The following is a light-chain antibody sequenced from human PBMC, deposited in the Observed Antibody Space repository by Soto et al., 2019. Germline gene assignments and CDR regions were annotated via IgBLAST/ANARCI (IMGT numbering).Light chain of an antibody. J-gene: IGKJ4*01. V-gene: IGKV3-20*01. Sequence: EIVLTHSPGTLSLSPVERATLSCRASQSVTSSYLAWYQQKPGQTPKVLIYRASTRATGIPDRFSGSGSGTDFTLTISRLEAEDFAVYYCQQYGSSPLTFGGGTKVDIK. CDR2: RAS. CDR1: QSVTSSY. CDR3: QQYGSSPLT.